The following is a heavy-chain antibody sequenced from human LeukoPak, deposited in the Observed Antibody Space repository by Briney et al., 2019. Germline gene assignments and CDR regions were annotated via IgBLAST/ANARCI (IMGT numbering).Heavy chain of an antibody. CDR1: GYTFTNYD. CDR3: ARGLENSWYTTGALAAY. CDR2: MNPNSGNT. D-gene: IGHD6-13*01. J-gene: IGHJ4*02. Sequence: ASVKVSCKTSGYTFTNYDIIWVRQATGQGLEWMGWMNPNSGNTFHAQKFQGRVAMTRNTSINTAHLEVTSLRSEDTAVYFCARGLENSWYTTGALAAYWGQGTLVTVSS. V-gene: IGHV1-8*01.